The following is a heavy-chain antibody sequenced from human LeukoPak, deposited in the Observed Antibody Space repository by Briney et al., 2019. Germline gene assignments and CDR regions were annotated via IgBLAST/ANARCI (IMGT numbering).Heavy chain of an antibody. J-gene: IGHJ6*02. CDR1: GYIFSSSA. Sequence: GGSLRLSCAVSGYIFSSSAMSWVRQAPGKGLEWVSAISGGGDDTSYADSARGRFTVSRDNSKNTLYLQMNSLRAEDTAVYYCAKDSRESSGHFPYYYYYHYGLDVWGQGTTVTVSS. D-gene: IGHD3-22*01. CDR2: ISGGGDDT. V-gene: IGHV3-23*01. CDR3: AKDSRESSGHFPYYYYYHYGLDV.